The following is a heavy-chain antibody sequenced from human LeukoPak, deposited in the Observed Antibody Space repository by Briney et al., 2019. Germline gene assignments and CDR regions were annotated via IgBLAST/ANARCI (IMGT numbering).Heavy chain of an antibody. D-gene: IGHD5-12*01. CDR3: AKEEGDSSFDY. CDR1: GFTFSSYA. Sequence: GALRLSCAASGFTFSSYAMSWVRQAPGKGLEWVSAISGSGGSTYYADSVKGRFTISRDNSKNTLYLQMNSLRADDTAVYFCAKEEGDSSFDYWGQGTLVTVSS. J-gene: IGHJ4*02. V-gene: IGHV3-23*01. CDR2: ISGSGGST.